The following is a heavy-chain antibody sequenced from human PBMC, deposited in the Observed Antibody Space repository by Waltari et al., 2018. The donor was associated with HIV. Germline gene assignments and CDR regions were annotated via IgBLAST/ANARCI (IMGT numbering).Heavy chain of an antibody. V-gene: IGHV4-39*02. CDR2: LYYSGRT. Sequence: QLQLQESGPGLVKPLETLSLTCTVSGGSISGGFSFWGWIRQPPGKGLQWIGNLYYSGRTYYNPSLKGRVTITEDTSKNHFSRRLTAVTAADTAIYYCVAGPDSANSYFPSGGCFWGQGSLVSVSS. CDR1: GGSISGGFSF. D-gene: IGHD3-16*01. J-gene: IGHJ4*02. CDR3: VAGPDSANSYFPSGGCF.